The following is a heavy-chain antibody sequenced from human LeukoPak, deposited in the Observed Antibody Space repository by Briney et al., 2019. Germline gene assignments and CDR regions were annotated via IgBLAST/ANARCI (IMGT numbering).Heavy chain of an antibody. D-gene: IGHD3-22*01. Sequence: GGSLRLSCAASGFTFDDYAMHWVRQAPGKGLEWVSGISWNSGSIGYADSVKGRFTISRDNAKNSLYLQMNSLRAEDTALYYCAMGVSGYYADWGQGTLVTVSS. J-gene: IGHJ4*02. V-gene: IGHV3-9*01. CDR2: ISWNSGSI. CDR1: GFTFDDYA. CDR3: AMGVSGYYAD.